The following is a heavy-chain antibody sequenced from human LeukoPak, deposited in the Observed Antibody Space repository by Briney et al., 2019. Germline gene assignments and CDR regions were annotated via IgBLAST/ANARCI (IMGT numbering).Heavy chain of an antibody. CDR1: GFTFSGYA. V-gene: IGHV3-23*01. Sequence: PGGSLRLSCAASGFTFSGYAMTWVRQAPGKGLEWVSTISSSGGTTYYADSVKGRFTISRDTSKNTLYLQMNSLRAEDTALYYCAKSPRGSRIDYWGQGTLVTVSS. D-gene: IGHD3-10*01. J-gene: IGHJ4*02. CDR3: AKSPRGSRIDY. CDR2: ISSSGGTT.